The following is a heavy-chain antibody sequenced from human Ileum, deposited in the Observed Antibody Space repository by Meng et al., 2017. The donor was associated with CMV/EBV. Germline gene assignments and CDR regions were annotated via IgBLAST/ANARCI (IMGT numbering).Heavy chain of an antibody. J-gene: IGHJ4*02. CDR3: TTDETGYYDSSGPESDY. D-gene: IGHD3-22*01. CDR1: FSDAW. CDR2: IKSKTDGGTT. V-gene: IGHV3-15*01. Sequence: FSDAWMSWVRQAPRKGLEWVGRIKSKTDGGTTDYAAPVKGKFTISRDDSKNTLYLQMNSLKTEDTAVYYCTTDETGYYDSSGPESDYWGQGTLVTVSS.